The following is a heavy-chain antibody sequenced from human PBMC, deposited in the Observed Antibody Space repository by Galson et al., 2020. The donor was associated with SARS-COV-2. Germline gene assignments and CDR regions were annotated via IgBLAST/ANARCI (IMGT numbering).Heavy chain of an antibody. CDR1: GFTVSSNY. CDR2: IYSGGST. V-gene: IGHV3-66*01. D-gene: IGHD6-19*01. Sequence: GGSLRLSCAASGFTVSSNYMSWVRQAPGKGLECVSVIYSGGSTYYADSVQGRFTISRDNSKNTLYLQMNSLRAEDTAVYYCARDFTGIAVARGGFDIWGQGTLVTVSS. J-gene: IGHJ3*02. CDR3: ARDFTGIAVARGGFDI.